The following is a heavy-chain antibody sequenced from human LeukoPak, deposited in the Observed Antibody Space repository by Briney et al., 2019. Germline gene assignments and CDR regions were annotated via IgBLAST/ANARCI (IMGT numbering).Heavy chain of an antibody. D-gene: IGHD1-1*01. CDR1: GFTFSSYG. Sequence: GGSLRLSCAASGFTFSSYGMHWVRQAPGKGLEWVAVISYDGSNKYYADSVKGRFTISRDNSKNTLYLQMNSLRAEDTAVYYCVRERGSIGTDLHFWGQGTLVTVSS. J-gene: IGHJ4*02. CDR3: VRERGSIGTDLHF. V-gene: IGHV3-30*03. CDR2: ISYDGSNK.